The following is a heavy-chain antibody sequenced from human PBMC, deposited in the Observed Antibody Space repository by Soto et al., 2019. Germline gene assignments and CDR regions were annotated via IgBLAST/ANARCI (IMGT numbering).Heavy chain of an antibody. CDR1: GGSISSYY. D-gene: IGHD1-1*01. J-gene: IGHJ4*02. CDR3: ARWNGAGNDY. CDR2: IYYSGST. Sequence: TLSLTCTVSGGSISSYYWSWIRQPPGKGLEWIGYIYYSGSTNYNPSLKSRVTISVDTSKNQFSLKLSSVTAADTAVYYCARWNGAGNDYWGQGTLVTVSS. V-gene: IGHV4-59*01.